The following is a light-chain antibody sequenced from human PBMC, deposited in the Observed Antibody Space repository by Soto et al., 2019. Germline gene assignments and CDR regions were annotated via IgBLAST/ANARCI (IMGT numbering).Light chain of an antibody. J-gene: IGKJ1*01. CDR1: QSVSSN. CDR3: QQYTNWRT. V-gene: IGKV3-15*01. CDR2: DAS. Sequence: EIVMTQSPATLSVSPGARATLSCRASQSVSSNLAWYQQKPGQAPRLLIYDASTRATGIPARFSGSGSGTEFTLTISSLQSEDFAVYYCQQYTNWRTFGQGTKVEIK.